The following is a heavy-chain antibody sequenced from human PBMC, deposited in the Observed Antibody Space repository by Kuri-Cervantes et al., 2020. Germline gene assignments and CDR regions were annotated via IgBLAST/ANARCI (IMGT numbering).Heavy chain of an antibody. V-gene: IGHV3-30*03. Sequence: LSLTCAASGFTFSSYAMHWVRQAPGKGLEWVAVISYDGSNKFYADSVKGRFTISRDNAKNSLYLQMNSLRAEDTAVYYCARGRLLLWASLRGELYYMDVWGKGTTVTVSS. CDR2: ISYDGSNK. J-gene: IGHJ6*03. D-gene: IGHD3-10*01. CDR3: ARGRLLLWASLRGELYYMDV. CDR1: GFTFSSYA.